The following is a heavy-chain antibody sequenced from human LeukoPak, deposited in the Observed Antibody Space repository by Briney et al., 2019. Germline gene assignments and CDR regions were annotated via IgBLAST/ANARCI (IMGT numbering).Heavy chain of an antibody. J-gene: IGHJ4*02. V-gene: IGHV3-7*01. CDR3: ATDRGWRTSGYYLYYFEY. D-gene: IGHD3-3*01. CDR2: IKHDGSEK. Sequence: PGGSLRLSCAASGFIFTNYFMSWARQARGKGLEWVASIKHDGSEKYYVDSVRGRFTISRDNTKNSLYLQMSSLRAEDTAVYYCATDRGWRTSGYYLYYFEYWGQGTLVTFSS. CDR1: GFIFTNYF.